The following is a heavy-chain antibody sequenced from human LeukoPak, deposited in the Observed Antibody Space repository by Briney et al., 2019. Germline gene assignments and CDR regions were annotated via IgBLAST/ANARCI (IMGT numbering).Heavy chain of an antibody. Sequence: GASVKVSCKAYGYTLSDYYMHWVRQAPGQGLEWMGWINPNGGGTNYAQKFQGRVTMTRDTSISTAYMELSRLRSDDTAVYYCARAAGFWSGYYTDDYYFDYWGQGILVTVSS. J-gene: IGHJ4*02. D-gene: IGHD3-3*01. CDR1: GYTLSDYY. CDR2: INPNGGGT. CDR3: ARAAGFWSGYYTDDYYFDY. V-gene: IGHV1-2*02.